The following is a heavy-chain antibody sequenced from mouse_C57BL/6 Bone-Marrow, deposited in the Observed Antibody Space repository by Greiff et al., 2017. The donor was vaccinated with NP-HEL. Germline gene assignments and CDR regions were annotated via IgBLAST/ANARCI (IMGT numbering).Heavy chain of an antibody. CDR2: INPGSGGT. J-gene: IGHJ2*01. CDR1: GYAFTNYL. Sequence: QVQLKQSGAELVRPGTSVKVSCKASGYAFTNYLIEWVKQRPGQGLEWIGVINPGSGGTNYNEKFKGKATLTADKSSSTAYMQLSSLTSEDSAVYFCARRDYDGYYVGYFDYWGQGTTLTVSS. V-gene: IGHV1-54*01. CDR3: ARRDYDGYYVGYFDY. D-gene: IGHD2-3*01.